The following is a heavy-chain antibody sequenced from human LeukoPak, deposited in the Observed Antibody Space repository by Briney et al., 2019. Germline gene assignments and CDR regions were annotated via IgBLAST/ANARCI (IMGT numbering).Heavy chain of an antibody. CDR2: ISGSGGST. D-gene: IGHD2-8*02. J-gene: IGHJ4*02. Sequence: PGGSLRLSCAASGFTFSSYAMSWVRQAPGKGLEWVSAISGSGGSTYYADSVKGRFTISRDNSKNTLYLAMNSLRAEDTAVYYCAKQDIVLVQPGISFKTEFDFWGQGTLVTVSS. CDR1: GFTFSSYA. V-gene: IGHV3-23*01. CDR3: AKQDIVLVQPGISFKTEFDF.